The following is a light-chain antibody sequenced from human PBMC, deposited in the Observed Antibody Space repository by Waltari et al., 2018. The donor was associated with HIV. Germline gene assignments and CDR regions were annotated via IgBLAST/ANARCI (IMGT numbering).Light chain of an antibody. CDR3: ASYTRSSTL. CDR1: SSEVGGYNF. CDR2: EVT. J-gene: IGLJ2*01. V-gene: IGLV2-14*03. Sequence: QSALTQPASVSGSPGQSITISCTGTSSEVGGYNFVSWFQKHPGKAPKLMIYEVTHRPSGVSNRFSGSKSGNTASLPISGLQADDEADYYCASYTRSSTLFGGGTKLTVL.